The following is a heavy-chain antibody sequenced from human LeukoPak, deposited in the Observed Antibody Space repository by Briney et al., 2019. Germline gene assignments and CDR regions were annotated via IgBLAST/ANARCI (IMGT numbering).Heavy chain of an antibody. V-gene: IGHV1-3*01. CDR3: ARDPWWLRLGHSTSSYGMDV. J-gene: IGHJ6*02. CDR1: GYTFTSYA. CDR2: INAGNGNT. D-gene: IGHD5-12*01. Sequence: WASVKVSCKASGYTFTSYAMHWVRQAPGQRLEWMGWINAGNGNTKYSQKFQGRVTITRDTSASTAYMELSSLRSEDTAVYYCARDPWWLRLGHSTSSYGMDVWGQGTTVTVSS.